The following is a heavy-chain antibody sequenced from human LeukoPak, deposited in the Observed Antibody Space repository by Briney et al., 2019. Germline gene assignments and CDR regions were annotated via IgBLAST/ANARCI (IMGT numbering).Heavy chain of an antibody. Sequence: GASVKVSCTASGYTFTSYAMHWVRQAPGQRPEWMGWINGGNGYTKYSERFQDRVTFTRDTSASTAYMELSSLRSEDTAVYYCASVDYGDYWGQGTLVTVSS. V-gene: IGHV1-3*01. CDR1: GYTFTSYA. CDR2: INGGNGYT. J-gene: IGHJ4*02. D-gene: IGHD3-16*01. CDR3: ASVDYGDY.